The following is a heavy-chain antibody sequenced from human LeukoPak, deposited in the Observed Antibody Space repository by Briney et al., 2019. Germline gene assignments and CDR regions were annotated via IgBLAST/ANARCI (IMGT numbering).Heavy chain of an antibody. CDR1: GFTFSGYW. J-gene: IGHJ4*02. CDR2: IKQDGSEK. D-gene: IGHD3-22*01. V-gene: IGHV3-7*01. CDR3: ARGGPYYYDSSGYFDY. Sequence: GGSLRLSCAASGFTFSGYWMSWVRQAPGKGLEWVANIKQDGSEKYYVDSVKGRFTISRDNAKNSLYLQMNSLRAEDTAVYYCARGGPYYYDSSGYFDYWGQGTLVTVSS.